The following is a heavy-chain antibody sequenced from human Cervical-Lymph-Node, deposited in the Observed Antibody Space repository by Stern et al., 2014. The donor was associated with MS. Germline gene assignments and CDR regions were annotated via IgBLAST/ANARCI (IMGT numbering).Heavy chain of an antibody. V-gene: IGHV1-69*01. D-gene: IGHD1-1*01. J-gene: IGHJ6*02. CDR2: IIPILGTT. CDR1: GDTFINFA. CDR3: ARDNDDNGMDV. Sequence: VQLVESGAEVKKPGSSVKVSCTASGDTFINFAISWVRQAPGQGLEWMGGIIPILGTTEYVQKFQGRVPISADESATTVYMELSSLRSEDTAVYYCARDNDDNGMDVWGQGTTVTVSS.